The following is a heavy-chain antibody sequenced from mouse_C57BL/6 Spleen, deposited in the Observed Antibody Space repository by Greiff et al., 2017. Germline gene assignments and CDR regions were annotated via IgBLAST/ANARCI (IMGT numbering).Heavy chain of an antibody. CDR3: ASEDGPAWLAD. D-gene: IGHD2-3*01. J-gene: IGHJ3*01. V-gene: IGHV1-53*01. Sequence: QVQLQQPGTELVQPGASVQLSCKASGSTFTSSWLHWVKQRPGQGLAWIGNINPRNGGPHSNVKFTGKATQTVDKSSITAYMQLSSLTSEVSSVYYCASEDGPAWLADRGQGTLVTGSA. CDR1: GSTFTSSW. CDR2: INPRNGGP.